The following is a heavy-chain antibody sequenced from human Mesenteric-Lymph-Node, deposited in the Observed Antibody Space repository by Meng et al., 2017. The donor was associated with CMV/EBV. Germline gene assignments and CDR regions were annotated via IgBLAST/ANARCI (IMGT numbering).Heavy chain of an antibody. D-gene: IGHD6-13*01. CDR1: GGSISVSNW. J-gene: IGHJ4*02. Sequence: GSLRLSCAVSGGSISVSNWWTWVRQSPGKGLEWIGEVYQSGSTNYNPSLKSRVTISVDKSKNQFSLYLTSVTAADTAIYYCARDDGLTAAGTALDNWGRGTLVTVSS. V-gene: IGHV4-4*02. CDR2: VYQSGST. CDR3: ARDDGLTAAGTALDN.